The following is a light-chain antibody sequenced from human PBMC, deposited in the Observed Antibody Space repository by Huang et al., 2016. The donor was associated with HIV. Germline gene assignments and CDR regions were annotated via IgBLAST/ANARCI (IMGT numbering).Light chain of an antibody. CDR3: QQYNNWPPLT. CDR2: GAS. CDR1: QSVRSN. V-gene: IGKV3-15*01. J-gene: IGKJ4*01. Sequence: EIVMTQSPATLSVSPGERATLSCRASQSVRSNLAWYQQKPGQAPRLLIYGASTRATGSPARFSGSGSGTEFTLTISSLQSEDFAVYYCQQYNNWPPLTFGGGTKVEI.